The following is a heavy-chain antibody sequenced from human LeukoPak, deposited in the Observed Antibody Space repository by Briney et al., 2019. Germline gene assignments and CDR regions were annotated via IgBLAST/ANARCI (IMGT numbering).Heavy chain of an antibody. CDR1: GFTFSIYA. CDR3: ARDGGNSWDY. CDR2: ISGSGDNT. V-gene: IGHV3-23*01. D-gene: IGHD6-13*01. J-gene: IGHJ4*02. Sequence: GGSLRLSCAASGFTFSIYAMSWVRQAPGKELEWVSAISGSGDNTYYADSVKGRFTISRDNSKNTVSLQMNSLRVEDTAVYYCARDGGNSWDYWGQGTLVTVSS.